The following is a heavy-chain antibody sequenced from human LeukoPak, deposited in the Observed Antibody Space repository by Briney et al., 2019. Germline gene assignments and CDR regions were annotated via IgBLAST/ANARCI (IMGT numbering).Heavy chain of an antibody. CDR2: IYYSGST. CDR3: ASPRSGSYQPFDY. D-gene: IGHD1-26*01. V-gene: IGHV4-39*01. CDR1: GGSISSSSYY. J-gene: IGHJ4*02. Sequence: SETLSLTCTVSGGSISSSSYYWGWIRQPPGKGLEWIGSIYYSGSTYYNPSLKSRVTISVDTSKNQFSLKLSSVTAADTAVYYCASPRSGSYQPFDYWGQGTLVSVSS.